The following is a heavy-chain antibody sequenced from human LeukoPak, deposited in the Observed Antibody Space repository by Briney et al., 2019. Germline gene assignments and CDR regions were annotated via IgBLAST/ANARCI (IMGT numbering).Heavy chain of an antibody. J-gene: IGHJ6*02. CDR3: ARAAYYDFWSGYLLNYYYYGMDV. CDR1: GYSFTSYW. CDR2: IYPGDSDT. D-gene: IGHD3-3*01. V-gene: IGHV5-51*01. Sequence: GESLKISCKGSGYSFTSYWIGWVRQMPGKGLEGMGIIYPGDSDTRYSPSFQGQVTISADKSISTAYLQWSSLKASDTAMYYCARAAYYDFWSGYLLNYYYYGMDVWGQGTTVTVSS.